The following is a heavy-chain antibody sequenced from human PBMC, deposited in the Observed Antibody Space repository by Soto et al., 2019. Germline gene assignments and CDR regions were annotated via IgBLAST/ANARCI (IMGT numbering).Heavy chain of an antibody. V-gene: IGHV3-23*01. D-gene: IGHD5-18*01. CDR3: AKDPFPTNIQRWS. J-gene: IGHJ6*02. Sequence: PGGSLRLSCAASGFTFSSYAMSWVRQAPGKGLEWVSALSGSGGSTYYADSVKGRFTISRDNSKNTLYLQMNSLRAEDTAVYYWAKDPFPTNIQRWSWGQGTTVTDSS. CDR1: GFTFSSYA. CDR2: LSGSGGST.